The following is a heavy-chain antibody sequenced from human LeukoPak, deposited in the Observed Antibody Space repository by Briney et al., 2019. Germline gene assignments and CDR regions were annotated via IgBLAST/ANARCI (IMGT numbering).Heavy chain of an antibody. CDR1: GFTFSSYS. D-gene: IGHD6-13*01. V-gene: IGHV3-7*01. Sequence: GGSLRLSCAASGFTFSSYSMNWVRQAPGKGLEWVANIKQDGSEKYYVDSVKGRFTISRDNAKNSLYLQMNSLRAEDTAVYYCARVDWYSSSWYQDAFDIWGQGTMVTVSS. J-gene: IGHJ3*02. CDR3: ARVDWYSSSWYQDAFDI. CDR2: IKQDGSEK.